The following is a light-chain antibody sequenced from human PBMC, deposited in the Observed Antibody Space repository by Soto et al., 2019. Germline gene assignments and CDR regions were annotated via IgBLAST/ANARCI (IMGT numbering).Light chain of an antibody. CDR2: DNS. J-gene: IGLJ2*01. Sequence: NFMLTQSLSVSESPGKTVTISCTRSSGSIASEHVQWYQQRPGSAPTTVIYDNSQRPSGVPDRFSGSIDSSSNSASLTISGLKTEYEADYYCQSFDTSTVVFGGGTKPPS. V-gene: IGLV6-57*04. CDR1: SGSIASEH. CDR3: QSFDTSTVV.